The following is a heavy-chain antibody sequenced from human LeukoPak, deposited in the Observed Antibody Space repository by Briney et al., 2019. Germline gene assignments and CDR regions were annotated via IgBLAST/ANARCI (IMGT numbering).Heavy chain of an antibody. CDR3: ARARYPSPFDF. CDR1: GFSFSTYG. J-gene: IGHJ4*02. Sequence: PGGSLRLSCAASGFSFSTYGMHWVRQSPGKGLEWVAVISSDGSNEEYIDSVKGRFTVSRDNSKNTLFLQMNSLGPEDTAIYYSARARYPSPFDFWGQGTLVTVSS. V-gene: IGHV3-30*03. CDR2: ISSDGSNE. D-gene: IGHD3-16*02.